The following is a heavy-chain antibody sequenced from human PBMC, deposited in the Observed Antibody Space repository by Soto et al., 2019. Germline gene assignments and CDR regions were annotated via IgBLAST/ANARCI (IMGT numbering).Heavy chain of an antibody. CDR1: GFSFSSYT. D-gene: IGHD1-20*01. Sequence: GESLSLSCAAFGFSFSSYTSNWVRQAPGKGLEWVAYIKQDGSEKYYVDSVMGRFTMSRDNTQSSLSLQMNTLRVEDSAVYYCARITSPGYFDSWGQGTLVTVSS. CDR3: ARITSPGYFDS. V-gene: IGHV3-7*05. J-gene: IGHJ4*02. CDR2: IKQDGSEK.